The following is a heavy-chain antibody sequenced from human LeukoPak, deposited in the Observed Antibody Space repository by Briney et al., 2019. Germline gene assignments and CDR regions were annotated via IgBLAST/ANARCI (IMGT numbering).Heavy chain of an antibody. CDR1: GFTFNSYE. J-gene: IGHJ4*02. Sequence: PGGSLRLSCAASGFTFNSYEMNWVRQAPGKGLEWISYMSNSGSTIYYADSVKGRFTISRDNAKNSLYLQMNSLRAEDTAVYYCARGPYCSGGSCYSGHFGLFGYWGQGTLVTVSS. CDR3: ARGPYCSGGSCYSGHFGLFGY. V-gene: IGHV3-48*03. D-gene: IGHD2-15*01. CDR2: MSNSGSTI.